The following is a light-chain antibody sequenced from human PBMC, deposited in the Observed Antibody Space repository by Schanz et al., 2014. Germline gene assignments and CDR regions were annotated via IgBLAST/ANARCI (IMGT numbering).Light chain of an antibody. CDR3: QHYHSSSWT. CDR1: QSVSRN. V-gene: IGKV3D-15*01. CDR2: NAS. J-gene: IGKJ1*01. Sequence: EIVMTQSPDTLSVSPGERATLSCRASQSVSRNLAWYQQKTGQAPRLLIYNASKRATGIPDRFSGSGSGTDFTLSISRLEPEDFAIYYCQHYHSSSWTFGQGTRVEVK.